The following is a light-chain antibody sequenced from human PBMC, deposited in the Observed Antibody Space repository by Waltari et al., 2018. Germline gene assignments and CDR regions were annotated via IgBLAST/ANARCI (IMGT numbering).Light chain of an antibody. CDR3: QQYYTTPWT. Sequence: DIVMTQSPDSLTVSLGERATINCKSSPSVLYSSINKNYLAWYQQKPGQPPKLLIYWASTRDSGVPDRFSGSGSGTDFTLTISSLQAEDVAVYYCQQYYTTPWTFGQGTQVEIK. V-gene: IGKV4-1*01. CDR1: PSVLYSSINKNY. J-gene: IGKJ1*01. CDR2: WAS.